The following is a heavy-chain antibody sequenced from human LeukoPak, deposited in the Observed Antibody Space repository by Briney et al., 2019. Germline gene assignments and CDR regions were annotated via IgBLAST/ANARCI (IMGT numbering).Heavy chain of an antibody. V-gene: IGHV3-23*01. J-gene: IGHJ4*02. Sequence: GGSLRLSCAASGFTFSSYAMSWVRQAPGKGLEWVSAISGSGGSTYYADSVKGRFTISRDNAKNSLYLQMNSLRAEDTAVYYCARRTGITYYFDYWGQGTLVTVSS. D-gene: IGHD3-16*01. CDR2: ISGSGGST. CDR1: GFTFSSYA. CDR3: ARRTGITYYFDY.